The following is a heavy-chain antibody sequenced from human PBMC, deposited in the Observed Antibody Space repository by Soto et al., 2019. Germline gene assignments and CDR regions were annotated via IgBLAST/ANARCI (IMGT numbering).Heavy chain of an antibody. CDR3: AKGRNHHYYDSSGYPEFDY. J-gene: IGHJ4*02. Sequence: GGSLRLSCAASGFTFSSYGMHWVRQAPGKGLEWVAVISYDGSNKYYADSVKGRFTISRDNSKNTLYLQMNSLRAEDTAVYYCAKGRNHHYYDSSGYPEFDYWGQGTLVTVSS. D-gene: IGHD3-22*01. CDR2: ISYDGSNK. CDR1: GFTFSSYG. V-gene: IGHV3-30*18.